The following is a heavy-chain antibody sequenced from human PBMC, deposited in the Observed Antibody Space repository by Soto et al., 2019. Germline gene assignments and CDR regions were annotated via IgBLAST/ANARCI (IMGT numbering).Heavy chain of an antibody. V-gene: IGHV1-3*01. CDR2: INAGNGNT. CDR3: ARDLGGWHDY. J-gene: IGHJ4*02. D-gene: IGHD2-15*01. Sequence: GASVKVSCKAFGYIFTSYAMHWVRQAPGQRLEWMGWINAGNGNTKYSQKFQGRVTITRDTSASTAYMELSSLRSEDTAVYYCARDLGGWHDYWGQGTLLTVSS. CDR1: GYIFTSYA.